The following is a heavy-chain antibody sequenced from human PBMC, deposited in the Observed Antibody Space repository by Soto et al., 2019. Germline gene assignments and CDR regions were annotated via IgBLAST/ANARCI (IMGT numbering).Heavy chain of an antibody. Sequence: EVRLVESGGGLVQPGGSLRLSCAASGFNFSSDSMNWVRQAPGKGLEWVSYISSSSSTIYYADSVKGRFTISRDNAKNSLYLQMNSLRAEDTAVYYCARDLNYGLFDYWGQGNLVTVSS. V-gene: IGHV3-48*01. CDR2: ISSSSSTI. CDR3: ARDLNYGLFDY. CDR1: GFNFSSDS. J-gene: IGHJ4*02. D-gene: IGHD4-17*01.